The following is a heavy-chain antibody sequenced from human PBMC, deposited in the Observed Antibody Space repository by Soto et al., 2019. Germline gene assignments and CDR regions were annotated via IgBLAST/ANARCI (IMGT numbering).Heavy chain of an antibody. D-gene: IGHD3-16*02. CDR3: ATFGRGYQGGY. J-gene: IGHJ4*02. V-gene: IGHV1-69*12. CDR1: GGTFSSYA. Sequence: QVQLVQSGAEVKKPGSSVKVSCKASGGTFSSYAISWVRQAPGQGLEWMGGIIPIFGTANYAQKFQGRVTISAEESTSTGYMGRGSLRSEDTAVYYCATFGRGYQGGYWGQGTRVTVS. CDR2: IIPIFGTA.